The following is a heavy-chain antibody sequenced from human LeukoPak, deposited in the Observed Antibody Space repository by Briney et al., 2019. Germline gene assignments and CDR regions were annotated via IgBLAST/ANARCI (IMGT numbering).Heavy chain of an antibody. J-gene: IGHJ4*02. CDR2: ISYDGSNK. D-gene: IGHD3-16*01. V-gene: IGHV3-30*18. Sequence: GGSLRLSCEASGFSLSSYEMNWVRQAPGKGLEWVAVISYDGSNKYYADSVKGRFSISRDNSRNTLYLQMNGLRAEDTAVYYCAKGFTGMDFWGQGSLVTVSS. CDR3: AKGFTGMDF. CDR1: GFSLSSYE.